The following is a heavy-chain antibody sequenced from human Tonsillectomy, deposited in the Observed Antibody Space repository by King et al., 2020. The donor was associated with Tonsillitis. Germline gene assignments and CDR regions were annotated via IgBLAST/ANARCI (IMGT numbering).Heavy chain of an antibody. V-gene: IGHV1-18*01. D-gene: IGHD3-3*01. Sequence: QLVQSGAEVKKPGASVKVSCKASGYTFTTYGIAWVRQAPGQGREWMGWISGYNDNTNYAHKFQGSLTMTADTSTNTAYMELRTLRSDDTAVYFCARESPYYDFWSSYYADWGQGTLVTVSS. CDR2: ISGYNDNT. J-gene: IGHJ4*02. CDR3: ARESPYYDFWSSYYAD. CDR1: GYTFTTYG.